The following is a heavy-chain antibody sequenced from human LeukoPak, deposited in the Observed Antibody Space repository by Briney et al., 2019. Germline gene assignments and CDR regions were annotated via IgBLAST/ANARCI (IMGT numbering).Heavy chain of an antibody. D-gene: IGHD4-23*01. Sequence: ASVKVSCKASGYTFTGYYMHWVRQAPGQGLEWMGWINPNSGGTNYAQKFQGRVTMTRDTSISTAYMELSRLRSDDTAVYYCARSSRELRGYAPWEVMPPFDYWGQGTLVTVSS. CDR1: GYTFTGYY. CDR3: ARSSRELRGYAPWEVMPPFDY. CDR2: INPNSGGT. J-gene: IGHJ4*02. V-gene: IGHV1-2*02.